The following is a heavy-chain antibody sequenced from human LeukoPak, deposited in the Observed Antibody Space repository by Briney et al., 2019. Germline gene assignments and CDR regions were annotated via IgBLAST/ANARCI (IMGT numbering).Heavy chain of an antibody. CDR3: AKDYDSSGFEEFDI. V-gene: IGHV3-23*01. CDR1: GFTFSSYA. Sequence: GGSLRLSCAASGFTFSSYAMSWVRQAPGKGLEWVSAISGSGGSTYYADSVRGRFTISRDNSKNTLYLQMNSLRAEDTAVYNCAKDYDSSGFEEFDIWGKGTMVTVSS. CDR2: ISGSGGST. D-gene: IGHD3-22*01. J-gene: IGHJ3*02.